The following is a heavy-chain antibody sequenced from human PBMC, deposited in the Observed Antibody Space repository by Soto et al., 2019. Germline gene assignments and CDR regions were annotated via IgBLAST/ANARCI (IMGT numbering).Heavy chain of an antibody. CDR2: TYSGGDT. J-gene: IGHJ4*02. Sequence: EVQLVESGGGLVQPGESLRLSCAASGFIVSTNQMSWVRQAPGKGLEWVSVTYSGGDTYYADSVKGRFIISRDNSKNTLHLQMNSLRVEDTAVYYCGREGAAAGIACWGQGTLVTVSS. D-gene: IGHD6-13*01. CDR3: GREGAAAGIAC. V-gene: IGHV3-66*01. CDR1: GFIVSTNQ.